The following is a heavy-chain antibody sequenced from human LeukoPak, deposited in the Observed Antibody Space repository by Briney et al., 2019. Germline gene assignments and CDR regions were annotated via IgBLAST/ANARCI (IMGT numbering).Heavy chain of an antibody. J-gene: IGHJ5*02. CDR1: GYTFTSYG. V-gene: IGHV1-18*01. Sequence: ASVKVSCKASGYTFTSYGISWVRQAPGQGLEWMGWISAYNGNTNYAQKVQGRVTMTTDTSTSTAYMELRSLRSDDTAVYYCARVGEGAHGGKWFDPWGQGTLVTVSS. CDR3: ARVGEGAHGGKWFDP. CDR2: ISAYNGNT. D-gene: IGHD3-10*01.